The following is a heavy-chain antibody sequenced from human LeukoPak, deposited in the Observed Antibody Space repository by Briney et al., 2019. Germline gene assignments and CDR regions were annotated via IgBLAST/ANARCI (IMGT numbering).Heavy chain of an antibody. J-gene: IGHJ4*02. Sequence: SETLSLTCTVSGDSLISTTYYWGWFRQPPGKGLEWIGTIYYTGKTLYNPSLKSQLTMSLDTSRNHFSLKLTSMTASDTAIYCCATSGGDFWGQGTLVTVSS. V-gene: IGHV4-39*01. CDR1: GDSLISTTYY. CDR3: ATSGGDF. CDR2: IYYTGKT. D-gene: IGHD3-10*01.